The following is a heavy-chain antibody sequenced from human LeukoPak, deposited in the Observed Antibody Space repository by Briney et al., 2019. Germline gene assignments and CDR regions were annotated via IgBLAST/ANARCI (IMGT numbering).Heavy chain of an antibody. Sequence: GGSLRLSCAASGFTFSSYSMNWVRQAPGEGLEWVSSISSSSSYIYYADSVKGRFTISRDNAKNSLYLQMNSLRAEDAAVYYCARVRLVVAAIGDDAFDIWGQGTMVTVSS. CDR2: ISSSSSYI. CDR1: GFTFSSYS. D-gene: IGHD2-15*01. J-gene: IGHJ3*02. V-gene: IGHV3-21*01. CDR3: ARVRLVVAAIGDDAFDI.